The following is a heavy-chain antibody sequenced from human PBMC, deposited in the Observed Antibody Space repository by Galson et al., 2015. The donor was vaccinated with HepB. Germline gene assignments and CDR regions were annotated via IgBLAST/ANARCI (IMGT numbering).Heavy chain of an antibody. CDR3: AKTTGRFSADFF. J-gene: IGHJ1*01. D-gene: IGHD2-8*02. CDR2: IGGNDGTT. Sequence: SLRLPCAASGLTKYATTWVRQAPGKGLEWVSTIGGNDGTTYYADSVKGRFTISRDNSKNTLYLQMNSLRVEDTAIYYCAKTTGRFSADFFWGQGTLVTVSS. CDR1: GLTKYA. V-gene: IGHV3-23*01.